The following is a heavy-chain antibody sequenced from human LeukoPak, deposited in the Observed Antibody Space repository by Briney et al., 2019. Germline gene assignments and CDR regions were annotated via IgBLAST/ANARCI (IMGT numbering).Heavy chain of an antibody. CDR1: GFTFRSYA. D-gene: IGHD1-26*01. J-gene: IGHJ4*02. CDR3: AKDLLSGSYTYYFDY. Sequence: GGSLRLSCAASGFTFRSYAMNWVRQAPGKGVEWVSVISGSGSSTYYADSVKGRFTISRDNSKNTLFLQMNSLRAEDTAVYYCAKDLLSGSYTYYFDYWGQGTLVTVSS. V-gene: IGHV3-23*01. CDR2: ISGSGSST.